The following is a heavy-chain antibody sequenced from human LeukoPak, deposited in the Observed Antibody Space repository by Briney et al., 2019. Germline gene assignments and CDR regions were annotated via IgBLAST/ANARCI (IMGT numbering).Heavy chain of an antibody. V-gene: IGHV3-7*01. D-gene: IGHD3-10*01. J-gene: IGHJ4*02. CDR1: GFTFSSYW. Sequence: SGGSLRLSCAASGFTFSSYWMSWVRQAPGKGLEWVANIKQDGSEKYYVDSVKGRFTISRDNAKNSLYLQMNSLRAEDTAVYYCARDSGAFPYFFDCWGQGTLVTVSS. CDR2: IKQDGSEK. CDR3: ARDSGAFPYFFDC.